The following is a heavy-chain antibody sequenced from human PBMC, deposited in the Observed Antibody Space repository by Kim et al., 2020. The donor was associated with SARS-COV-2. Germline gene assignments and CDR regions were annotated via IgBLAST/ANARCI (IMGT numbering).Heavy chain of an antibody. V-gene: IGHV3-30*18. CDR2: ISYDGSNK. CDR3: AKDRGGQWELPSDY. D-gene: IGHD1-26*01. Sequence: GGSLRLSCAASGFTFSSYGMHWVRQAPGKGLEWVAVISYDGSNKYYADSVKGRFTISRDNSKNTLYLQMNSLRAEDTAVYYCAKDRGGQWELPSDYWGQGTLVTVSS. CDR1: GFTFSSYG. J-gene: IGHJ4*02.